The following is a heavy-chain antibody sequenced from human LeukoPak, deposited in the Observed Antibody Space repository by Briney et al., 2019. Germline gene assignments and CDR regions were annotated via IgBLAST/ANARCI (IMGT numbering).Heavy chain of an antibody. CDR1: GFTFSSYA. D-gene: IGHD5-24*01. J-gene: IGHJ4*02. Sequence: GGSLRLSCAASGFTFSSYAMRWVRQAPGKGLEWVAVISYDGSNKYYADSVKGRFTISRDNSKNTLYLQMNSLRAEDTAVYYCARDSQDGYNYRGYFDYWGQGTLVTVSS. V-gene: IGHV3-30-3*01. CDR3: ARDSQDGYNYRGYFDY. CDR2: ISYDGSNK.